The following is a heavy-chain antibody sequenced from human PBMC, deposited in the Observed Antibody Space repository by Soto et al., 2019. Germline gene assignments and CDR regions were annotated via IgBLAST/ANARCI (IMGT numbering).Heavy chain of an antibody. CDR3: ARISMVRGVITYYYYMDV. CDR1: GFTLSGYA. J-gene: IGHJ6*03. V-gene: IGHV3-64*01. Sequence: GGSLRLSCAASGFTLSGYAMDWVRQAPGKGLEYVSGISSNGVGTYYANSVQGRFTISRDNSKNTVYLQMGSLRPEDMAVYYCARISMVRGVITYYYYMDVWGKGTTVTVSS. CDR2: ISSNGVGT. D-gene: IGHD3-10*01.